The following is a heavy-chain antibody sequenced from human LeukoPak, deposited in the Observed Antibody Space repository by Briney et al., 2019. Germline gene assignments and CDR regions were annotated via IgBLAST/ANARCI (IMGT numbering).Heavy chain of an antibody. D-gene: IGHD3-10*01. J-gene: IGHJ6*02. V-gene: IGHV3-48*03. CDR2: ISSSGSTI. Sequence: GGSLRLSCAASGFTFSSYEMNWVRQAPGKGLEWLSYISSSGSTIYYADSVKGRFTISRDSAKNSLHLQMNSLRAEDTAVYNCARGDGGYYYGMDVWGQGTTVTVSS. CDR1: GFTFSSYE. CDR3: ARGDGGYYYGMDV.